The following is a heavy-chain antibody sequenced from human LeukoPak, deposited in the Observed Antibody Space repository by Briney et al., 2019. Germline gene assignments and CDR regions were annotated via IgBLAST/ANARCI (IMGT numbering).Heavy chain of an antibody. Sequence: ASVKVSCKASGYTFTSYAMNWVRQAPGQGLEWMGWINTNTGNPTYAQGFTGRFVFSLDTSVSTAYLQISSLKAEDTAVYYCATAGGSGSYYYYYYYYMDVWGKGTTVTVSS. CDR3: ATAGGSGSYYYYYYYYMDV. CDR2: INTNTGNP. V-gene: IGHV7-4-1*02. J-gene: IGHJ6*03. D-gene: IGHD3-10*01. CDR1: GYTFTSYA.